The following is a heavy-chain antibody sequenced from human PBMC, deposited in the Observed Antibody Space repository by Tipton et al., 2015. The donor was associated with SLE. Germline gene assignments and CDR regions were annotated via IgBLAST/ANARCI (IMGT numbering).Heavy chain of an antibody. V-gene: IGHV4-39*07. CDR3: ASHGFYYYYGMDV. CDR1: GGSISSSSYY. CDR2: IYYSGST. J-gene: IGHJ6*02. Sequence: TLSLTCTVSGGSISSSSYYWGWIRQPPGKGLEWIGTIYYSGSTYYNPSLKSRVTISVDTSKNQFSLKLSSVTAADTTVYYCASHGFYYYYGMDVWGQGTTVTVSS.